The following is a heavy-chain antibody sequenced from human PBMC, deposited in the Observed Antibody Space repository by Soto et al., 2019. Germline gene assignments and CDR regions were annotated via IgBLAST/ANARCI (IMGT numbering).Heavy chain of an antibody. D-gene: IGHD2-2*01. J-gene: IGHJ4*02. CDR2: ILHSGTT. CDR1: GGSFSFYY. Sequence: SETLSLTCAVQGGSFSFYYWNWIRQAPGKGLEWIGEILHSGTTNYNPSLKSRLTMSVDTSKKQFSLRLNSVTAADTAVYYCAVTGYSSSCVPSPLDWGRGTLVTVSS. CDR3: AVTGYSSSCVPSPLD. V-gene: IGHV4-34*12.